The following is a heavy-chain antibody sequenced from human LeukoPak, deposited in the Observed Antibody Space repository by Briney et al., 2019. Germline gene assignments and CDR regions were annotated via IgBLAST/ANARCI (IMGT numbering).Heavy chain of an antibody. CDR3: VKDSSSGSYFDY. V-gene: IGHV3-64D*06. CDR2: ISSNGCST. CDR1: GFTFSRYA. Sequence: GGSLRLSCSASGFTFSRYAMHWVRQAPGKGLEYVSAISSNGCSTYYADSVKGRFTISRDNSRNTLHLQMSSLRVEDTAVYYCVKDSSSGSYFDYWGQGTLVTVSS. J-gene: IGHJ4*02. D-gene: IGHD3-10*01.